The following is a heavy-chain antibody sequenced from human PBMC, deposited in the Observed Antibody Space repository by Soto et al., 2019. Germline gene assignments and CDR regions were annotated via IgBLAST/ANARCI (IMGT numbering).Heavy chain of an antibody. V-gene: IGHV1-8*01. CDR3: ARVSMGSSSEDFQH. J-gene: IGHJ1*01. D-gene: IGHD6-6*01. CDR2: MNPNSGNT. Sequence: ASVKVSCKASGYSFTSYDINWVRQATGQGLEWMGWMNPNSGNTGYAQEFQGRVTMTRNTSISTAYMELSSLRSEDTAVYYCARVSMGSSSEDFQHWGQGTLVTVSS. CDR1: GYSFTSYD.